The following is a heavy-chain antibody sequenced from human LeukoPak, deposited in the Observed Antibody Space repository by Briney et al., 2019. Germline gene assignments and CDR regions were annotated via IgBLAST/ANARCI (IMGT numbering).Heavy chain of an antibody. J-gene: IGHJ6*02. CDR1: GYTFTGYY. CDR3: AHTRGHDNYYYYYGMDV. Sequence: GASVKVSCKASGYTFTGYYMHWVRQAPGQGLEWMGWINPNSGGTNYAQKFQGRVTMTRDTSISTAYMELSRLRSDDTAVYYCAHTRGHDNYYYYYGMDVWGQGTTVTVSS. V-gene: IGHV1-2*02. CDR2: INPNSGGT. D-gene: IGHD3-10*01.